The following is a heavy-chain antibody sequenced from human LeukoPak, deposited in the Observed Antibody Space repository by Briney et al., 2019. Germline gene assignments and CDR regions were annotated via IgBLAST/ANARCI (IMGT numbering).Heavy chain of an antibody. Sequence: SQTLSLTCAISGDSVSSNSAAWNWIRQSPSRGLEWLGRTYYRSKWYNDYAVSVKSRITINPDTSKNQFSLQLNSVTPEDTAMYYCAREEYYYDSSGYPNWFDPWGQGTLVTVSS. D-gene: IGHD3-22*01. CDR1: GDSVSSNSAA. CDR2: TYYRSKWYN. CDR3: AREEYYYDSSGYPNWFDP. V-gene: IGHV6-1*01. J-gene: IGHJ5*02.